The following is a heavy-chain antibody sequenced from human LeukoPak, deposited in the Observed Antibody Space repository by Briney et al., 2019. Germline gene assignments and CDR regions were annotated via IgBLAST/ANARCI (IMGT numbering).Heavy chain of an antibody. J-gene: IGHJ4*02. CDR1: GGSFSGYY. Sequence: PSETLSLTCAVYGGSFSGYYWSWIRQPPGKGLEWIGEINHSGSTNYTPSLKSRVSISVDTSKNQFSLKVTSVTAADTAVYYCAREWQYQFDYWGQGSLVTISS. V-gene: IGHV4-34*01. CDR2: INHSGST. CDR3: AREWQYQFDY. D-gene: IGHD2-8*01.